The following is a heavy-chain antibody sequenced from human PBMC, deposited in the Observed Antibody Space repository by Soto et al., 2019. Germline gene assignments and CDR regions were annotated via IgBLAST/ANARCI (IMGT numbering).Heavy chain of an antibody. CDR2: ISYDGSNK. V-gene: IGHV3-30*03. CDR3: ARIISDYYGSGSLFNY. D-gene: IGHD3-10*01. Sequence: PGGSMRLSCAASGFTFISYGMHWVRQAPGKGLEWVAVISYDGSNKYYADSVKVRFTIYRDNSKNTMYLQMNNLRAEDTAVYYCARIISDYYGSGSLFNYWGQGTLVTVSS. CDR1: GFTFISYG. J-gene: IGHJ4*02.